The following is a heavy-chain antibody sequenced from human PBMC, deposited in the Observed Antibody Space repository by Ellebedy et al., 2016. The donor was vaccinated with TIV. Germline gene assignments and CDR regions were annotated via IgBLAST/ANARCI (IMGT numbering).Heavy chain of an antibody. CDR1: GYTFPSYY. CDR3: AKDWKWSFDY. D-gene: IGHD1-1*01. V-gene: IGHV1-46*04. Sequence: AAAVKVSCKASGYTFPSYYMHWVRQAPGQGLEWMGIINPSGGSTSYAQKLQGRVTMTRDTTTSTVYMELSSLRSEDTAVYYCAKDWKWSFDYWGQGTLVTVSS. CDR2: INPSGGST. J-gene: IGHJ4*02.